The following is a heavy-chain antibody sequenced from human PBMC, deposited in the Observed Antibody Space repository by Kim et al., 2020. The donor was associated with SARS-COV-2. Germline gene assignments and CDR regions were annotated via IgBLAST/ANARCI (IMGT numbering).Heavy chain of an antibody. J-gene: IGHJ6*02. Sequence: ASVKVSCKASGYTFTSYAMNWVRQAPGQGLEWMGWINTNTGNPTYAQGFTGRFVFSLDTSVSTAYLQISSLKAEDTAVYYCARSRSGGPLYYYYYYGMDVWGQGTTVTVSS. CDR1: GYTFTSYA. CDR3: ARSRSGGPLYYYYYYGMDV. V-gene: IGHV7-4-1*02. CDR2: INTNTGNP. D-gene: IGHD2-8*02.